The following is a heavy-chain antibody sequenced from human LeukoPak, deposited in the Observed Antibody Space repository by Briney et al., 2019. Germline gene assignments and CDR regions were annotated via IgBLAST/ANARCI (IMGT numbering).Heavy chain of an antibody. V-gene: IGHV3-23*01. D-gene: IGHD6-6*01. Sequence: GGSLRLSCAASGFTFSSYAMSWVRQAPGKGLEWVSAISSSGGSTYYADSVKGRFTISRDNSKNTLYLKMNSLRAEAAAVYSCAKEEYSSSHWGQGTLVTVSS. CDR3: AKEEYSSSH. J-gene: IGHJ4*02. CDR2: ISSSGGST. CDR1: GFTFSSYA.